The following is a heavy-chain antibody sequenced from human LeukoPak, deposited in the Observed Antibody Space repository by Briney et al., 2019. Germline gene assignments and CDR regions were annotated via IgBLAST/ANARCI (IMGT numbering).Heavy chain of an antibody. D-gene: IGHD5-18*01. CDR2: IRYDGSNK. V-gene: IGHV3-30*02. CDR1: EFTFSSYD. CDR3: ARARSSYGYGDAFDI. Sequence: PGGSLRLSCAASEFTFSSYDIHWVRQAPGKGLEWVAFIRYDGSNKYYADSVRGRFTISRDNSKNTLYLQMNSLRAEDTAVYYCARARSSYGYGDAFDIWGQGTMVTVSS. J-gene: IGHJ3*02.